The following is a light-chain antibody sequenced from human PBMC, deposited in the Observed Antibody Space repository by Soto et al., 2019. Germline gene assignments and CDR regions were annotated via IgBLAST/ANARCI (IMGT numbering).Light chain of an antibody. CDR3: QQYNSLHVA. V-gene: IGKV1-5*01. CDR1: QSINDW. CDR2: EAS. Sequence: DIQMTQSPSSLSAFVGDRVTITCRASQSINDWLAWYQQKPGKAPQLLIYEASTLASGVPSRFRGSGSGTEFTLTISSLQPDDFATYYCQQYNSLHVAFGQGTKVDIK. J-gene: IGKJ1*01.